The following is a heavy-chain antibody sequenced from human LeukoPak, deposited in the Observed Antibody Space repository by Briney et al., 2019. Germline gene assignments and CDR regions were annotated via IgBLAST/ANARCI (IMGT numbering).Heavy chain of an antibody. D-gene: IGHD6-19*01. CDR1: GFTFSHAW. J-gene: IGHJ4*02. V-gene: IGHV3-15*01. CDR2: IKSKADAETT. Sequence: GGSLRLSCAGSGFTFSHAWMSWVRQTPGKGLERLGRIKSKADAETTDYAAPVKGRFTISRDDSKNTLFLQMNSLKTEDTAVYYCTPYQSASGWYGLYWGQGTLVTVSS. CDR3: TPYQSASGWYGLY.